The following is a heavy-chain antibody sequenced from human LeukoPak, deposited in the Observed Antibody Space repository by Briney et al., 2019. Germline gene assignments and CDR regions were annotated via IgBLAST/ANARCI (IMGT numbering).Heavy chain of an antibody. D-gene: IGHD3-9*01. V-gene: IGHV4-34*01. CDR2: INHSGST. Sequence: SETLSPTCAVYGGSFSGYYWSWIRQPPGKVLEWIGEINHSGSTNYNPSLKSRVTISVDTSKNQFSLKLSSVTAADTAVYYCARGYDILTGRDYWGQGTLVTVSS. CDR3: ARGYDILTGRDY. J-gene: IGHJ4*02. CDR1: GGSFSGYY.